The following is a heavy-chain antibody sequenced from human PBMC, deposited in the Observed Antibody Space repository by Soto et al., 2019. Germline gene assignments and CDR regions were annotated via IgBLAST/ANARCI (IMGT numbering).Heavy chain of an antibody. CDR1: GGSISSGGYS. D-gene: IGHD2-2*02. V-gene: IGHV4-30-2*01. J-gene: IGHJ3*02. Sequence: SETLSLTCAVSGGSISSGGYSWSWIRQPPGKGLEWIGYIYHSGSTYYNPSLKSRVTISVDRSKNQFSLKLSSVTAADTAVYYCARGSAYCSSTSCYKGAFDIWGQATMVTVSS. CDR2: IYHSGST. CDR3: ARGSAYCSSTSCYKGAFDI.